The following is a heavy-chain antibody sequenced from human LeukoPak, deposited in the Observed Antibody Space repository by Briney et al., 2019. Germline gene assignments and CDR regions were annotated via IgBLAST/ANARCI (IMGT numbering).Heavy chain of an antibody. CDR2: IGGSAGST. Sequence: TGGSLRLSCAASGFTFSNYAMSWVRQAPGKGLEWVSGIGGSAGSTYYADSVKGRFTISRDNSKNTLYLQMNSLRDEDTAVYYCARGWYGPDYWGQGTLVTVSS. D-gene: IGHD6-19*01. CDR3: ARGWYGPDY. CDR1: GFTFSNYA. V-gene: IGHV3-23*01. J-gene: IGHJ4*02.